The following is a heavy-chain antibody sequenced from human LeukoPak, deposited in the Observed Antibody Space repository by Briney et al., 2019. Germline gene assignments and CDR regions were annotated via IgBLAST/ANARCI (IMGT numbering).Heavy chain of an antibody. Sequence: ASVKVSCKASGYTFTGHNMHWVRQAPGQGLEWMGWMNPDSGYTSCAQKFQGRVTMTRDTSITTAYMELNRLISDDTAVYFCAREYSAHDYWGQGTLVTIS. CDR1: GYTFTGHN. J-gene: IGHJ4*02. V-gene: IGHV1-2*02. CDR3: AREYSAHDY. D-gene: IGHD5-12*01. CDR2: MNPDSGYT.